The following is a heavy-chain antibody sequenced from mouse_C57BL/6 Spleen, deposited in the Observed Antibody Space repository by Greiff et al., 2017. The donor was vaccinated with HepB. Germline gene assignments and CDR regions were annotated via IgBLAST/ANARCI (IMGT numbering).Heavy chain of an antibody. J-gene: IGHJ4*01. CDR3: TEETTVVATDYAMDY. CDR1: GFTFSNYW. CDR2: IRLKSDNYAT. D-gene: IGHD1-1*01. V-gene: IGHV6-3*01. Sequence: EVKLEESGGGLVQPGGSMKLSCVASGFTFSNYWMNWVRQSPEKGLEWVAQIRLKSDNYATHYAESVKGRFTISRDDSKSSVYLQMNNLRAEDTGIYYCTEETTVVATDYAMDYWGQGTSVTVSS.